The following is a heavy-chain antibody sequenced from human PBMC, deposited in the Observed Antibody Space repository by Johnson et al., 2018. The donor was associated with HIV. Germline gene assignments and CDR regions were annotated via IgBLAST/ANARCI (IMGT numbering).Heavy chain of an antibody. CDR3: ITIFGVVGKAYDAFDI. D-gene: IGHD3-3*01. CDR2: IYSGGNT. J-gene: IGHJ3*02. CDR1: GFSVSYGY. V-gene: IGHV3-66*01. Sequence: VQLVESGGGLVQPGGSLRLSCAASGFSVSYGYMTWVRQAPGKGLEWVSVIYSGGNTYYPDSAEGSFTISRDDSKNTLYLQMNSLKTEDTAVGVCITIFGVVGKAYDAFDIWGQGTMVTVSS.